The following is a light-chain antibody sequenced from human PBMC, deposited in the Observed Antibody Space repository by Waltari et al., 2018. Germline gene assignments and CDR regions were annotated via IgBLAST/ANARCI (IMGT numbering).Light chain of an antibody. CDR2: GGS. CDR3: LHYHSYSPMYT. CDR1: DYIPSF. V-gene: IGKV1-5*01. J-gene: IGKJ2*01. Sequence: DIRVTQSPASLSASVGDRVTITCRASDYIPSFLSWYQQKPGRAPKLLIYGGSSLQSGVPSRFSGRKSGTDFILTISSLQSDDFATYYCLHYHSYSPMYTFGQGTKLEIK.